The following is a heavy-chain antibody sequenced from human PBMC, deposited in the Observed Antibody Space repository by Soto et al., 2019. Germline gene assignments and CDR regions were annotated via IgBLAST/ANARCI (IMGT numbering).Heavy chain of an antibody. D-gene: IGHD3-3*01. CDR1: GGSISSYY. Sequence: QVQLQESGPGLVKPSETLSLTCTVPGGSISSYYWSWIRQPPGKGLEWIGYIYYSGSTNYNPSLKSRVTISVDTSKNQFSLKLSSVTAADTAVYYCARVGLDQDWGWYFDLWGRGTLVTVSS. V-gene: IGHV4-59*01. J-gene: IGHJ2*01. CDR2: IYYSGST. CDR3: ARVGLDQDWGWYFDL.